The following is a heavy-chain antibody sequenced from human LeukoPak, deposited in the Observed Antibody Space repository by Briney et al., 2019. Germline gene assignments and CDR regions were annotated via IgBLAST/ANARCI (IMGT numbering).Heavy chain of an antibody. CDR1: GFTITNAR. CDR2: IKSKIDGGTT. V-gene: IGHV3-15*01. Sequence: RSGGSLRLSCAASGFTITNARMGWVRQAPGKGLEWVGLIKSKIDGGTTDLAAPVKGRFTISTDDSKHTLYLQMNSLKTEDTVVYYCTTGYGHSDFDYWGQGTLVTVSS. CDR3: TTGYGHSDFDY. J-gene: IGHJ4*02. D-gene: IGHD3-3*02.